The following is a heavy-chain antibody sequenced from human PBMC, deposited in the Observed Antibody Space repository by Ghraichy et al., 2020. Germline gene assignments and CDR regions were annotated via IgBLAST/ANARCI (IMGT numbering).Heavy chain of an antibody. D-gene: IGHD5-18*01. J-gene: IGHJ3*01. CDR3: AKAETAMVNSAFDA. V-gene: IGHV3-9*01. Sequence: GGSLRLSCAASGFTFDDYGMHWVRQAPGKGLEWVSSINWNSGSIAYGDSVKGRFKISRDNAKNSLYLEMNSLRPEDTALYYCAKAETAMVNSAFDAWGQGTMVSVSP. CDR2: INWNSGSI. CDR1: GFTFDDYG.